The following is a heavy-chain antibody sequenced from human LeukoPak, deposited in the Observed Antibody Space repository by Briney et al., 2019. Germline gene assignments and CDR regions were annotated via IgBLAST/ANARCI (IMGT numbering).Heavy chain of an antibody. CDR2: ISAYNGNT. CDR3: ARLKYSSSWYVLRY. D-gene: IGHD6-13*01. Sequence: ASVKVSCKASGYTFTNLGISWVRQAPGQGLEWMGWISAYNGNTNYAQKLQGRVTMTTDTSTTTAYMELRSLRSDDTAVYYCARLKYSSSWYVLRYWGQGTLVTVSS. V-gene: IGHV1-18*01. J-gene: IGHJ4*02. CDR1: GYTFTNLG.